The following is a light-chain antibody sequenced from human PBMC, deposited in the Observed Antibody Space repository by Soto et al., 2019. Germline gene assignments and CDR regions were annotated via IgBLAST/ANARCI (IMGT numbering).Light chain of an antibody. CDR3: AAWDDSLSGSAV. Sequence: QPVLTQPPSASGTPGQRVTISCSGSSSNIGSNYVYWYQQLPGTAPKLLIYRNNQRPSGVPDRFSGSKSGTSAALAINGLRSEDEAEDYCAAWDDSLSGSAVFGGGTQLTVL. V-gene: IGLV1-47*01. J-gene: IGLJ7*01. CDR1: SSNIGSNY. CDR2: RNN.